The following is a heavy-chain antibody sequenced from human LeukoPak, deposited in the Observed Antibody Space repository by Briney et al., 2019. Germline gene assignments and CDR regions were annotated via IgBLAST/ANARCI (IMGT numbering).Heavy chain of an antibody. J-gene: IGHJ1*01. Sequence: SETLSLTCAVSGYSISSGYYWGWIRQPPGKGLEWIGSIYHSGSTYYNPSLKSRVTISVDTSKNQFSLKLSSVTAADTAVYYCATPGYCSSTSCYRYFQHWGQGTLVTVSS. CDR2: IYHSGST. CDR3: ATPGYCSSTSCYRYFQH. D-gene: IGHD2-2*02. CDR1: GYSISSGYY. V-gene: IGHV4-38-2*01.